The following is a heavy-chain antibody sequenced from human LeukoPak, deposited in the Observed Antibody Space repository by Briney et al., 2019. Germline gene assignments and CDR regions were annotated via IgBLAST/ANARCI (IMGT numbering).Heavy chain of an antibody. V-gene: IGHV3-48*04. CDR1: GFAFSDYS. J-gene: IGHJ4*02. CDR3: ARDRKVTALDY. D-gene: IGHD2-21*02. Sequence: TGGSLRLSCAASGFAFSDYSMNWVRQAPGKGLEWVSYIRSRNSAIYYADSVKGRFTISRDNAKNSLYLQMNSLRAEDTAVYYCARDRKVTALDYWGQGTLVTVSS. CDR2: IRSRNSAI.